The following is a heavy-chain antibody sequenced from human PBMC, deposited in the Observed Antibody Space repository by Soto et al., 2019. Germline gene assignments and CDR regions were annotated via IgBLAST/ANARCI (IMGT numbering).Heavy chain of an antibody. J-gene: IGHJ2*01. D-gene: IGHD3-3*01. CDR1: GGSVSSGSYY. Sequence: SETLSLTCTVSGGSVSSGSYYWSWIRQPPGKGLEWIGYVYYSGSTNYNPSLKSRVTISVDTSKNQFSLKLSSVTAADTAVYYCARANDFWSGYYGYFDLWGRGTLVTVSS. CDR3: ARANDFWSGYYGYFDL. V-gene: IGHV4-61*01. CDR2: VYYSGST.